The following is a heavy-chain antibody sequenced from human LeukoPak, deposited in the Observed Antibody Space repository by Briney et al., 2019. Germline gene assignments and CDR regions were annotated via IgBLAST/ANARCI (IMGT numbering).Heavy chain of an antibody. CDR2: ISSNGGST. CDR1: GFTFSSYA. CDR3: VTASCGGDCYSGP. J-gene: IGHJ5*02. V-gene: IGHV3-64D*09. D-gene: IGHD2-21*02. Sequence: GGSLRLSCSASGFTFSSYAMHWVRQAPGKGLEYVSAISSNGGSTYYADSVKGRFTISRDNSKNTLYLQMSSLRAEDTAVYYCVTASCGGDCYSGPWGQGTLVTVSS.